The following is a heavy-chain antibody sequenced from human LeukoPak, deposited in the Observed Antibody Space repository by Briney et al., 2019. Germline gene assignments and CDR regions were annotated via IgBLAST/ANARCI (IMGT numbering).Heavy chain of an antibody. CDR3: ARVTYYYDSSGYYENLNQFDY. CDR2: ISSSGSTI. Sequence: SGGSLRLSCAASGFTFSDYYMSWIRQAPGKGLEWVSYISSSGSTIYYADSVKGRFTISRDNAKNSLYLQMNSLRAEDTAVYYCARVTYYYDSSGYYENLNQFDYWGQGTLVTVSS. D-gene: IGHD3-22*01. J-gene: IGHJ4*02. CDR1: GFTFSDYY. V-gene: IGHV3-11*01.